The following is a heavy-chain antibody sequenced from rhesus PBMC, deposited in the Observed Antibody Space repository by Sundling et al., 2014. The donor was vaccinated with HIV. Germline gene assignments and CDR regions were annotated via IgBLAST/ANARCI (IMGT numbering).Heavy chain of an antibody. Sequence: QVQLQESGPGLVKPSETLSLTCAVSGGSISDNDYWSWVRQPPGKGLEWMAYITYSGGTSYNPSLKSRVTISRDTSKNEFSLRVNSVTAADTAVYYCARNWNYFDSWGQGLLVTVSS. V-gene: IGHV4-122*02. CDR3: ARNWNYFDS. D-gene: IGHD3-3*01. J-gene: IGHJ4*01. CDR2: ITYSGGT. CDR1: GGSISDNDY.